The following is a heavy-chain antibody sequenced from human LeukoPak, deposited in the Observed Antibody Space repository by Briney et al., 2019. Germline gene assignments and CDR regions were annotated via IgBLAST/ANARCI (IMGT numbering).Heavy chain of an antibody. V-gene: IGHV1-69*05. Sequence: SVKVSCKASGGTFSSYAISWVRQAPGQGLEWMGRIIPIFGTANYAQKFQGRVTITTDESTSTAHMELSSLRSEDTAVYYCAREGVRRGSNIVVVVAARPGAFDIWGQGTMVTVSS. J-gene: IGHJ3*02. CDR1: GGTFSSYA. CDR3: AREGVRRGSNIVVVVAARPGAFDI. CDR2: IIPIFGTA. D-gene: IGHD2-15*01.